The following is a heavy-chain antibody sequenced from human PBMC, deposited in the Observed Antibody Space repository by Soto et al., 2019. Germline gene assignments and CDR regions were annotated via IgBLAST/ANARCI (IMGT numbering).Heavy chain of an antibody. CDR1: GGSFKRGSYS. J-gene: IGHJ4*02. V-gene: IGHV4-61*01. CDR3: ARDYAYFDH. D-gene: IGHD3-16*01. Sequence: SETLSLTCTVSGGSFKRGSYSWCRVRQPPGKGLEWIGYVYYTGRTSYSPSLKSRVTISADTSKHQFSLILTSVTAADTAVYYCARDYAYFDHWGQGSLVTVS. CDR2: VYYTGRT.